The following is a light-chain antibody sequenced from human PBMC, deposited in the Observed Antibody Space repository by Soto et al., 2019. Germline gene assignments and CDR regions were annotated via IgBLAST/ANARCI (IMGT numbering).Light chain of an antibody. CDR3: QQSYSTPTWT. Sequence: DIRMTQSPSSLSASVVDTVTITFRSSQSISSHLNWYQQKPGKAPELLIYGASNLQSGVPSRFSGSGSGTDFTLTISSLQPEDYATYYCQQSYSTPTWTFGQGTKVDIK. CDR2: GAS. CDR1: QSISSH. V-gene: IGKV1-39*01. J-gene: IGKJ1*01.